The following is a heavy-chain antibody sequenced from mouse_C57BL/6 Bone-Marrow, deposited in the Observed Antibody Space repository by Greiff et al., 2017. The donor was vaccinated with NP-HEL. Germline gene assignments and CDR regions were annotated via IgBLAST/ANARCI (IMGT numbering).Heavy chain of an antibody. V-gene: IGHV14-3*01. J-gene: IGHJ4*01. CDR3: ARRGRTRYYAMDY. CDR2: IDPANGNT. D-gene: IGHD6-1*01. Sequence: VQLQQPGAELVKPGASVKLSCKASGYTFTSYWMHWVKQRPGRGLEWIGRIDPANGNTKYAPKFQGKATITADTSSNTAYLQLSSLTSEDTAIYYCARRGRTRYYAMDYWGQGTSVTVSS. CDR1: GYTFTSYW.